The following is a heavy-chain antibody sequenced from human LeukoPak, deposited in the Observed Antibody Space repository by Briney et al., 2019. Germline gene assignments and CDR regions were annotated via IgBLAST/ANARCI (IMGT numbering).Heavy chain of an antibody. Sequence: GASVKVSCQASGGTFSSYAISWVRQAPGQGLEWMGGIIPIFGTANYAQKFQGRVTITTDESTSTAYMELSSLRSEDTAVYYFASPKTLRFLEWLSQPDAFDIWGQGTMVTVSS. D-gene: IGHD3-3*01. CDR1: GGTFSSYA. CDR2: IIPIFGTA. J-gene: IGHJ3*02. CDR3: ASPKTLRFLEWLSQPDAFDI. V-gene: IGHV1-69*05.